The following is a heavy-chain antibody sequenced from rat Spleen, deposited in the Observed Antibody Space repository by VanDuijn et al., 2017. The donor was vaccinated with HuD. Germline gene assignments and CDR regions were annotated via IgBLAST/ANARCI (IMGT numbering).Heavy chain of an antibody. V-gene: IGHV5-25*01. D-gene: IGHD1-9*01. Sequence: EVQLVESDGGLVQPGRSLKLSCAASGFTFSDYYMAWVRQAPTKGLEWVATISTSGSRTYYPDSVKGRFTISRDNAKSSLYLQMNSLKSEDTATYYCARYGSNTMGITGDYFDYWGQGVMVTVSS. CDR1: GFTFSDYY. CDR3: ARYGSNTMGITGDYFDY. J-gene: IGHJ2*01. CDR2: ISTSGSRT.